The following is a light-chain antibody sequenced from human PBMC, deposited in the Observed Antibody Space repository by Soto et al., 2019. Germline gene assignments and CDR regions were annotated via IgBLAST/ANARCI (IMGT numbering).Light chain of an antibody. CDR1: QSASSSY. J-gene: IGKJ2*01. CDR2: GAS. Sequence: EIVLTQSPGTLSLSPGERATLSCSASQSASSSYLAWYQQKPGQAPRLLIYGASSRATGIPDWFSGSGSGADFTLTISRLEPADFAVYYCQQYGSSPYTFGRGTKVEIK. V-gene: IGKV3-20*01. CDR3: QQYGSSPYT.